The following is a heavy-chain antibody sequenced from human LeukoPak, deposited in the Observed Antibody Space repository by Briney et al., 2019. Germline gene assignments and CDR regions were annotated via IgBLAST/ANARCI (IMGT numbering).Heavy chain of an antibody. CDR3: ARHGTYKYYYGSGRNWFDP. Sequence: SETLSLTCTVSSGSISTSNYYWGWVRQPPGKALEWIGSIYHSGSTYYNPSLKSRVTISVDTSKNQFSLKLSSVTAADTAVYYCARHGTYKYYYGSGRNWFDPWGQGTLVTVSS. J-gene: IGHJ5*02. CDR2: IYHSGST. CDR1: SGSISTSNYY. V-gene: IGHV4-39*01. D-gene: IGHD3-10*01.